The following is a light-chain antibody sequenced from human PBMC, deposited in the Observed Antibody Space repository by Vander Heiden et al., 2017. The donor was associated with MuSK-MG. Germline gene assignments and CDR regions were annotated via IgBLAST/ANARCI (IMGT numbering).Light chain of an antibody. J-gene: IGKJ1*01. CDR2: CAS. CDR3: QQNDRTPRT. CDR1: QSVLSSSNNKNY. V-gene: IGKV4-1*01. Sequence: DIAMSPSPHSLAVSLGETDTINCNCSQSVLSSSNNKNYLTWYQQKPGQPPRLLISCASTRETGVPDRFSGSGSGTDFTLTISSLQAEDVAVYYCQQNDRTPRTFGQGTKVEIK.